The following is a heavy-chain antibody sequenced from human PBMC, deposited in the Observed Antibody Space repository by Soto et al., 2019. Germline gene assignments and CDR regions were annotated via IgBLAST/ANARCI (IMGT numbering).Heavy chain of an antibody. D-gene: IGHD4-17*01. Sequence: QVQLQESGPGLVKPSQTLPLTCTVSGGSISSGDYYWSWIRQPPGKGLEWIGYIYRTGSTDYNPSLKSRVTISADKSKNQFSLNLRSVTAADTAVYYCAREMRSTVTTFDRWGQGTLVTVSS. CDR3: AREMRSTVTTFDR. J-gene: IGHJ4*02. V-gene: IGHV4-30-4*01. CDR2: IYRTGST. CDR1: GGSISSGDYY.